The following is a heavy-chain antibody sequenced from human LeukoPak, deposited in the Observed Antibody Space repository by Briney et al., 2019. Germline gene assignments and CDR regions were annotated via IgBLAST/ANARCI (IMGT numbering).Heavy chain of an antibody. CDR2: IYHSGST. D-gene: IGHD2-8*01. CDR1: GGSISSSNW. CDR3: ARVLYADTRYYYYYYMDV. Sequence: SGTLSLTCAVSGGSISSSNWWSWVRQPPGKGLEWIGEIYHSGSTNYNPSLKSRVTISVDTSKNQFSLKLSSVTAADTAVYYCARVLYADTRYYYYYYMDVWGKGTTVTVSS. V-gene: IGHV4-4*02. J-gene: IGHJ6*03.